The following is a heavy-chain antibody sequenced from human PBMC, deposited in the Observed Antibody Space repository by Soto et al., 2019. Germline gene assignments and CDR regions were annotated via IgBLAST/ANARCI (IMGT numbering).Heavy chain of an antibody. D-gene: IGHD3-22*01. J-gene: IGHJ4*02. Sequence: QVQLVQSGAEVKKPGSSVTVSCKASGGTFSSYAISWVRQAPGQGLEWMGGIIPIFGTANYAQKFQGRVTITADESTSTAYMELSSLRSEDTAVYYCAREWVRIGDSSGYLDYWGQGTLVTVSS. CDR1: GGTFSSYA. CDR2: IIPIFGTA. CDR3: AREWVRIGDSSGYLDY. V-gene: IGHV1-69*01.